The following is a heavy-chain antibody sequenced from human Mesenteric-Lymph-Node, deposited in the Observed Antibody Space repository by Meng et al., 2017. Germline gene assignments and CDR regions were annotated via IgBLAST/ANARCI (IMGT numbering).Heavy chain of an antibody. CDR1: GGSISSYY. V-gene: IGHV4-4*07. J-gene: IGHJ4*02. CDR3: ARTIAVSGEGDYFDS. Sequence: SETLSLTCTVSGGSISSYYWSWIRQPAGKGLEWIGRIYTSGSTNYNPSLKSRVTMSVDTSKNQFSLKLSSVTAADTAVYYCARTIAVSGEGDYFDSWGQGTLVTVSS. D-gene: IGHD6-19*01. CDR2: IYTSGST.